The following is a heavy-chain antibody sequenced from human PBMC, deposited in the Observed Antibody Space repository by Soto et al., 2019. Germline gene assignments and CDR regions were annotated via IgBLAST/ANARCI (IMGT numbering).Heavy chain of an antibody. D-gene: IGHD3-3*01. J-gene: IGHJ4*02. CDR1: GGSFGNSA. V-gene: IGHV1-69*13. Sequence: SVKGCSKSSGGSFGNSAINLVRQTPGQGLEWLGGFIPVYRTLNYAQKFQGRVTITADESTGTAYMTLSSLASYDTAVYYCATGVIWIGYFTVDSWGQGTRVTVSS. CDR2: FIPVYRTL. CDR3: ATGVIWIGYFTVDS.